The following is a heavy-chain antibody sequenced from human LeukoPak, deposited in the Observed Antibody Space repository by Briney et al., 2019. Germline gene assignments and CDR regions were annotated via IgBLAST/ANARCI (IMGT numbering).Heavy chain of an antibody. Sequence: SEPLSLTCTVSGGSISSYYWSWIRQPPGKGLEWIGYIYYSGSTNYNPSLKSRVTISVDTSKNQFSLKLSSVTAADTAVYYCAREYDILAGSYGMDVWGQGTTVTVSS. J-gene: IGHJ6*02. CDR3: AREYDILAGSYGMDV. CDR1: GGSISSYY. CDR2: IYYSGST. D-gene: IGHD3-9*01. V-gene: IGHV4-59*01.